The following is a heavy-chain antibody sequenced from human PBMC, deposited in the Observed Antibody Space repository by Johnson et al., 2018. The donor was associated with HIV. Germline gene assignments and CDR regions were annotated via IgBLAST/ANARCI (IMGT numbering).Heavy chain of an antibody. CDR2: ISCSGGTT. Sequence: MQLVESGGGVVQPGGSLRLSCAASGFSFDDYYMAWARQVPGKGLEWVSGISCSGGTTGYADSVKGRFTISRDNSKNTLYLQMNSLRGEDAAVYCCGRPGIQLWSRDAFDIWGQGTMVTVSS. V-gene: IGHV3-20*04. CDR3: GRPGIQLWSRDAFDI. D-gene: IGHD5-18*01. CDR1: GFSFDDYY. J-gene: IGHJ3*02.